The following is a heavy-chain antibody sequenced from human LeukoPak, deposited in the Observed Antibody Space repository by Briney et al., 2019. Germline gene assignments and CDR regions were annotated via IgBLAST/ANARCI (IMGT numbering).Heavy chain of an antibody. CDR2: TSIYNGKT. D-gene: IGHD2-21*02. CDR1: GYRFTAYG. V-gene: IGHV1-18*01. Sequence: GASVKVSCKASGYRFTAYGVGWLRQAPGHGLEWVGWTSIYNGKTYYAQRFQDRVTMTTDTSTSTVYIELRSLRSDDTAVYYCARVCHIVVVTAEGGWFDPWGQGTLVTVSS. J-gene: IGHJ5*02. CDR3: ARVCHIVVVTAEGGWFDP.